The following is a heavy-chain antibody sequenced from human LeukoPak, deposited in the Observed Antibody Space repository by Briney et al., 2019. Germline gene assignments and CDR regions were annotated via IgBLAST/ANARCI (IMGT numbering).Heavy chain of an antibody. Sequence: GGSLRLSCAASGFTFSSYDMNWVRQAPGKGLEWVSGISGSGTNTYYADSVKGRFTISRDNSKNTLYMQMNGLRAEDTAVYYCAKGDKPVIAMVKFDYWGQGTLVTVSS. V-gene: IGHV3-23*01. CDR2: ISGSGTNT. CDR1: GFTFSSYD. D-gene: IGHD5-18*01. J-gene: IGHJ4*02. CDR3: AKGDKPVIAMVKFDY.